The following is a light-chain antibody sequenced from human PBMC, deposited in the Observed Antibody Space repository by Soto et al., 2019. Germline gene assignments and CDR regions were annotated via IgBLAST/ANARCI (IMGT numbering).Light chain of an antibody. CDR3: QQSHTTPT. CDR1: QTINNN. J-gene: IGKJ4*01. CDR2: GTF. Sequence: DIQMTQSPSSLSASVGDRVSITCRASQTINNNLNWYQQKPGKVPTLLISGTFTLQSGVPSRFVGGGFGTDFTLTISSLQPEDFATYYCQQSHTTPTFGDGTKVEIK. V-gene: IGKV1-39*01.